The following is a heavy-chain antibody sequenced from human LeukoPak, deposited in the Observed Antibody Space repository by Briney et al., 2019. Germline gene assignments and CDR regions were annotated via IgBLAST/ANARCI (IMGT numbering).Heavy chain of an antibody. J-gene: IGHJ4*02. CDR3: TRDEAAATN. D-gene: IGHD6-13*01. Sequence: GGSLRLSCTGSGFTFSIYWMSWVRQAPGKGPEWVANIKQDGREKHYVDPVKGRFTISRDNAKSSLYLQMNSLRAEDTGVYYCTRDEAAATNWGQGTLVTVSS. CDR1: GFTFSIYW. CDR2: IKQDGREK. V-gene: IGHV3-7*01.